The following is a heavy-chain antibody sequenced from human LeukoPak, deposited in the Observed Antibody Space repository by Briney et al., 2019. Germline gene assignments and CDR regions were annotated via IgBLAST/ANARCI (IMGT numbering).Heavy chain of an antibody. D-gene: IGHD1-1*01. V-gene: IGHV3-33*01. CDR2: IWFDGSNK. Sequence: GGSLRLSCAASGFIFSNDAMHWVRQAPGKGLEWVAFIWFDGSNKHYADSVKGRFTISRDNSEDTLYLQMNSLRTEDTAVYYCVRDPSGSGFAFDSWGQGALVTVSS. CDR3: VRDPSGSGFAFDS. J-gene: IGHJ4*02. CDR1: GFIFSNDA.